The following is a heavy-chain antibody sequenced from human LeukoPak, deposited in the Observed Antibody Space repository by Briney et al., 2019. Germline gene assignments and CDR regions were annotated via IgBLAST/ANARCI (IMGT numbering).Heavy chain of an antibody. D-gene: IGHD3-22*01. V-gene: IGHV4-31*03. Sequence: SETLSLTCTVSGGSISSGGYYWSWIRQHPGKGLEWIGYIYYSGSTYYNPSLKSRVTISVDTSKNQFSLKLSSVTAADTAVYYCATGYYDSSGYYFLDAFDIWGQGTMVTVSS. CDR3: ATGYYDSSGYYFLDAFDI. CDR2: IYYSGST. CDR1: GGSISSGGYY. J-gene: IGHJ3*02.